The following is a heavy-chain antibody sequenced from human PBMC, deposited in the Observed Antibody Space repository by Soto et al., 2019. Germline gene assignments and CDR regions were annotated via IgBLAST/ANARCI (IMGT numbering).Heavy chain of an antibody. Sequence: QAQLVQSGGEVKKPGASVKVSCRASGYAFTSYGYAWVRQAPGQGLEWMGWISAYNGDTNYAHKFQDRVTLTTDTSTTTVHMELRNLGSDDTAVYYCARSGAYCTSITCLFDSFWGLGTLVTVSS. CDR2: ISAYNGDT. V-gene: IGHV1-18*01. CDR3: ARSGAYCTSITCLFDSF. CDR1: GYAFTSYG. J-gene: IGHJ4*02. D-gene: IGHD2-8*01.